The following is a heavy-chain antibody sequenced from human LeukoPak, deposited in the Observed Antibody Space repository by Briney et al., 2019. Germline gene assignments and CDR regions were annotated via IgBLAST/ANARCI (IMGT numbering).Heavy chain of an antibody. J-gene: IGHJ4*02. CDR1: GGSISSSSYY. V-gene: IGHV4-39*01. CDR2: IYYTGST. CDR3: ARHQWRAGYCDY. Sequence: PSETLSLTCTVSGGSISSSSYYWAWIRQPPGKGLEWIGSIYYTGSTYYNSSLQSRLTMSVDTSKNLFSLNLSFVTAADSSVYFCARHQWRAGYCDYWGQGTLVTVSS. D-gene: IGHD6-19*01.